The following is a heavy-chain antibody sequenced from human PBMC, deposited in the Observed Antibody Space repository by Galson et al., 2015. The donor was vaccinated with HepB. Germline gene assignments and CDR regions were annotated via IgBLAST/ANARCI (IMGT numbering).Heavy chain of an antibody. CDR1: GFTFGDYA. CDR3: ARGEDCSGPSCHSV. CDR2: IRSNTYGGTT. V-gene: IGHV3-49*03. D-gene: IGHD2-15*01. Sequence: SLRLSCAASGFTFGDYAMSWFRQAPGKGLEWVGFIRSNTYGGTTEHAAAGKGRFTGERDDYKSIAYLQIRSLRTRDTAVYYWARGEDCSGPSCHSVWGQGTLVTVSS. J-gene: IGHJ4*02.